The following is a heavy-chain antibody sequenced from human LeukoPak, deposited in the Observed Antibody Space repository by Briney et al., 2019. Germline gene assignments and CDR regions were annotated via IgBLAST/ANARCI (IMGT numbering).Heavy chain of an antibody. CDR2: IYGSGTI. V-gene: IGHV4-4*07. J-gene: IGHJ4*02. D-gene: IGHD2-15*01. Sequence: SETLSLTCTVSGGSISRSYWSWMRQPAGKGPEWIGRIYGSGTITYNPSLESRVTMSVDTSKNQFSLKLRSVTAADTAVYYCARRLVVDGNYFDWWGQGTLVTVSS. CDR1: GGSISRSY. CDR3: ARRLVVDGNYFDW.